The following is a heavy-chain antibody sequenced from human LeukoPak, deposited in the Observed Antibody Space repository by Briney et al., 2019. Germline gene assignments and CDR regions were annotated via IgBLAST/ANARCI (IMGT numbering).Heavy chain of an antibody. D-gene: IGHD6-13*01. CDR2: IYSGGST. CDR1: GFTVSSNY. J-gene: IGHJ4*02. CDR3: ARAHSNSWYVFDY. V-gene: IGHV3-53*01. Sequence: GGSLRLSCAASGFTVSSNYMSWVRQAPGKGLEWVSVIYSGGSTYYADSVKGRFTISRDNSKNTLYLQMNSLRAEDTAVYYCARAHSNSWYVFDYWGQGTLVTVSS.